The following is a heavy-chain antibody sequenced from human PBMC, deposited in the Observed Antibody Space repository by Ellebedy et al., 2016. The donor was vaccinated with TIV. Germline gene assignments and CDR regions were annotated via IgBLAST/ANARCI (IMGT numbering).Heavy chain of an antibody. CDR2: IDPSDSYT. V-gene: IGHV5-10-1*01. CDR3: ARGTDSMVGAMGYGGDDY. D-gene: IGHD2-8*01. J-gene: IGHJ4*02. Sequence: GESLKISCKGSGYSFTSYWISWVRQMPGKGLEWMGRIDPSDSYTNYSPSFQGHVTISADKSISTAYLQWSSLKDSDTAMYYCARGTDSMVGAMGYGGDDYWGQGTLVTVSS. CDR1: GYSFTSYW.